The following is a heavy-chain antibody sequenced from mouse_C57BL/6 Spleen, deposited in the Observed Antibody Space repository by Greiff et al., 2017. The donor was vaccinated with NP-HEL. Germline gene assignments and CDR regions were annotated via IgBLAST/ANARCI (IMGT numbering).Heavy chain of an antibody. CDR1: GYTFTSYW. D-gene: IGHD2-9*01. CDR3: ARFPAMVTTRAWFAY. Sequence: QVQLQQPGAELVKPGASVKLSCKASGYTFTSYWMHWVKQRPGRGLEWIGRIDPNSGGTKYNEKFKSKATLTVDKPSSTAYMQLSSLTSEDSAVYDCARFPAMVTTRAWFAYWGQGTLVTVSA. V-gene: IGHV1-72*01. CDR2: IDPNSGGT. J-gene: IGHJ3*01.